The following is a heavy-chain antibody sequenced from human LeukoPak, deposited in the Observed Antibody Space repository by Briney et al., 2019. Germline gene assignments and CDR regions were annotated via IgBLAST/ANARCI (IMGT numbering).Heavy chain of an antibody. CDR1: GFTFSSAG. Sequence: GGSLRLSCAASGFTFSSAGMSWVRQAPGKGLEWVGRIRSKTDGGTTDSAAPVKGRFTISSDYSKNTLYLQVNSLKTEDTAVYYCTKPPLDYGCNSPDIWGQGTLVTVSS. CDR2: IRSKTDGGTT. V-gene: IGHV3-15*01. J-gene: IGHJ4*02. CDR3: TKPPLDYGCNSPDI. D-gene: IGHD4/OR15-4a*01.